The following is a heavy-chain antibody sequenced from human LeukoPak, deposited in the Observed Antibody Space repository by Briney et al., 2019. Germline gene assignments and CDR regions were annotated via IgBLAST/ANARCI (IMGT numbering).Heavy chain of an antibody. D-gene: IGHD3-3*01. CDR1: GFTFSDYY. Sequence: GGSLRLSCAVSGFTFSDYYMSWIRQAPGKGLEWVSYISSGGSTISHADSVKGRFTISRDNAENSLYLQMNSLRAEDTAVYYCAKVGSGSGQYWGQGTLVTVSS. CDR2: ISSGGSTI. CDR3: AKVGSGSGQY. J-gene: IGHJ4*02. V-gene: IGHV3-11*01.